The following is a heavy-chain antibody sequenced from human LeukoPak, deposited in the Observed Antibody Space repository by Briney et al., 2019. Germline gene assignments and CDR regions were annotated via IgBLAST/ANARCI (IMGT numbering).Heavy chain of an antibody. Sequence: GGSQRLSCAASGFTFSTYWMDWVRQAPGNGLVWVSRINTAGSTTTYADSVKGRFTISRDNAKNTLYLQLNSLSVEDTAVYYCAREGVVIDHWGQGTLVTVSS. CDR3: AREGVVIDH. V-gene: IGHV3-74*01. CDR2: INTAGSTT. J-gene: IGHJ4*02. CDR1: GFTFSTYW. D-gene: IGHD3-3*01.